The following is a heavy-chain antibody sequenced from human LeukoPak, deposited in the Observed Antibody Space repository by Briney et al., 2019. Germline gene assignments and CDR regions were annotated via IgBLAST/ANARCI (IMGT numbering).Heavy chain of an antibody. D-gene: IGHD6-13*01. CDR1: GFTFSSYA. CDR2: ISSNGGST. Sequence: GGSLRLSCAASGFTFSSYAMHWVRQAPGKGLEYVSAISSNGGSTYYANSVKGRFTISRDNSKNTLYLQMGSLRAEDMAVYYCARESRIAAAGTPVVDYWGQGTLVTVSS. J-gene: IGHJ4*02. V-gene: IGHV3-64*01. CDR3: ARESRIAAAGTPVVDY.